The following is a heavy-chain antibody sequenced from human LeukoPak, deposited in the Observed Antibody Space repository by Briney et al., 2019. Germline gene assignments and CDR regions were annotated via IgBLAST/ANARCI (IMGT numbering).Heavy chain of an antibody. J-gene: IGHJ4*02. D-gene: IGHD6-19*01. V-gene: IGHV3-30*02. CDR1: GFTFSSYG. Sequence: QTGGSLRLSCAASGFTFSSYGMHWVRQAPGKGLEWVAFIRYDGSNKYYADSVKGRFTISRDNAKNSLYLQVNSLRAEDTAIYYCARDHGSYTSGWYMGFDYWGQGTLVTVSS. CDR3: ARDHGSYTSGWYMGFDY. CDR2: IRYDGSNK.